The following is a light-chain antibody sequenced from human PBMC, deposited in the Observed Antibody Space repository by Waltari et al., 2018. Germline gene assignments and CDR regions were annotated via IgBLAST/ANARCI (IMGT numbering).Light chain of an antibody. CDR3: QVWDSSGDLLVI. Sequence: SYVLTQPHSVSVAPGQTARITCGGDHIEAKSVHWSQRKPGQAPVVVGFDDSERPSGIPGRFAGANSGNTATLTISRVEGGDEADYFCQVWDSSGDLLVIFGGGTKLTVL. CDR1: HIEAKS. V-gene: IGLV3-21*02. CDR2: DDS. J-gene: IGLJ2*01.